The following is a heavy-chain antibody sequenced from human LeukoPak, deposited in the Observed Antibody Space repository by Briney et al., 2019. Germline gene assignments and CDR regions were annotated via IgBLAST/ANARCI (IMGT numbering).Heavy chain of an antibody. J-gene: IGHJ6*02. CDR2: IWYDGSNK. Sequence: GGSLRLSCAASGFTFSSYGMHWVRHAPGRGLVWVAVIWYDGSNKYYADSVKGRFTISRDNSKNTLYLQMNSLRAEDTAVYYCARDQYYYYGMDVWGQGTTVTVSS. CDR1: GFTFSSYG. CDR3: ARDQYYYYGMDV. V-gene: IGHV3-33*01.